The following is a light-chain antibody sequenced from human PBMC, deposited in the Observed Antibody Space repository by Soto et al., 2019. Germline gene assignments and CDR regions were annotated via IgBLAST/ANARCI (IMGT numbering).Light chain of an antibody. J-gene: IGLJ1*01. CDR3: AAWDDSLSGRYV. V-gene: IGLV1-47*01. CDR1: SSNIGSNY. CDR2: RNN. Sequence: QSVLTQPPSASGTPGQRVTISCSGSSSNIGSNYVYWYQQLPGTAPKLLIYRNNQRPSGVPDRFSGSKSGASAALALSGLRSEDEADYYCAAWDDSLSGRYVFGTGTKLTVL.